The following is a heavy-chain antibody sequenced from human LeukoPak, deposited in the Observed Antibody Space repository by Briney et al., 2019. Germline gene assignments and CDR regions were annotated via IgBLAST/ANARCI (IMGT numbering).Heavy chain of an antibody. J-gene: IGHJ3*02. CDR1: GYSFTSYW. CDR3: ARLMTTVTTGNHVAFDI. Sequence: AGESLKISCKGSGYSFTSYWIGWVRQMPGKGLEWMGIIYPGDSDTRYSPSFQGQVTISADKSISTAYLQWSSLKASDTAMYYCARLMTTVTTGNHVAFDIWGQGTMVTVSS. D-gene: IGHD4-17*01. CDR2: IYPGDSDT. V-gene: IGHV5-51*01.